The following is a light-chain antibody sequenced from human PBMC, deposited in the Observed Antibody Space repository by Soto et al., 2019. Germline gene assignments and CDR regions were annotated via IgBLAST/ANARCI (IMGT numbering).Light chain of an antibody. CDR1: NTY. V-gene: IGLV2-11*01. J-gene: IGLJ2*01. Sequence: QPVLTQPHSVSGSPGQSVTISCTGTNTYVSWYQQLPGRAPRLLIYDVTKRASGVPDRFSGSNSGGTASLTISGLQAEDEADFYCCSYAGSYTHIVFGGGTKLTVL. CDR2: DVT. CDR3: CSYAGSYTHIV.